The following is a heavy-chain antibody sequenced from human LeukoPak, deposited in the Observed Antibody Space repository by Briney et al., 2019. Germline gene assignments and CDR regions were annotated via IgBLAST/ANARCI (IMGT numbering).Heavy chain of an antibody. D-gene: IGHD2-2*02. CDR2: IYHSGST. CDR1: GGSISSGGYY. CDR3: ARGEAGYCSSTSCYTNYYYYMDV. Sequence: PSETLSLTCTVSGGSISSGGYYWSWIRQPPGRGLEWIGYIYHSGSTYYNPSLKSRVTISVDRSKNQFSLKLSSVTAADTAVYYCARGEAGYCSSTSCYTNYYYYMDVWGKGTTVTVSS. J-gene: IGHJ6*03. V-gene: IGHV4-30-2*01.